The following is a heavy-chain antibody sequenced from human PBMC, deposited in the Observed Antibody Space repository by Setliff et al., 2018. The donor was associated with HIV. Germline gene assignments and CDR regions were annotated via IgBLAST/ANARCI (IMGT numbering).Heavy chain of an antibody. V-gene: IGHV4-39*07. CDR3: AILGDSGYDFRGYFDY. D-gene: IGHD5-12*01. J-gene: IGHJ4*02. CDR2: FSYRGRT. CDR1: GYSINSGYSINSDYY. Sequence: SETLSLTCAVSGYSINSGYSINSDYYWGWIRQPPGKGLEWIGSFSYRGRTYYNPSLRGRVTISVDTSNNQFSLKLTSVTAADTALYFCAILGDSGYDFRGYFDYWGQGTLVTVSS.